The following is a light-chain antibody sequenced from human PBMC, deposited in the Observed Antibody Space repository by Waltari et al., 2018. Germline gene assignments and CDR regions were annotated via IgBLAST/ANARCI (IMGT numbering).Light chain of an antibody. CDR3: CSYVGGSSLI. Sequence: QSALAPPASVSGSPGQSITISCTGTSSDVGCYNLFSWYQQHPGKVTKLMIYEVIKRPSGVSNRFSGSKSGNTASLTISGLQAEDEADYYCCSYVGGSSLIFGGGTKLTVL. J-gene: IGLJ2*01. V-gene: IGLV2-23*02. CDR2: EVI. CDR1: SSDVGCYNL.